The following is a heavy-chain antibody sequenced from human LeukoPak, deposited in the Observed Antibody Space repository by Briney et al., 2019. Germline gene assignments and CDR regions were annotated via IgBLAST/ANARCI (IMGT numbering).Heavy chain of an antibody. CDR1: GYTFTSYY. V-gene: IGHV1-46*01. CDR3: ARDGGAGYQLLYGFDWIEFDY. CDR2: INPSGGST. Sequence: ASVKVSCKASGYTFTSYYMHWVRQAPGQGLEWMGIINPSGGSTSYAQKFQGRVTMTRDTSTSTVYMELSSLRSDDTAVYYCARDGGAGYQLLYGFDWIEFDYWGQGTLVTVSS. J-gene: IGHJ4*02. D-gene: IGHD2-2*02.